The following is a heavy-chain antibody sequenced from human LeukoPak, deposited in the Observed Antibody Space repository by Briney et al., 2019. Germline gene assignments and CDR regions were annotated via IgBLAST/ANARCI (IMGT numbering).Heavy chain of an antibody. CDR3: ARDISSD. J-gene: IGHJ4*02. Sequence: GGSLRLSCTGSGFPFSSYNMNWVRQAPGKGLEFISYISSGSNTIYYADSLKGRFTISRDNSKNTLYLQMDSLRAEDTAVYYCARDISSDWGQGTLVTVSS. D-gene: IGHD3-3*02. CDR2: ISSGSNTI. V-gene: IGHV3-48*01. CDR1: GFPFSSYN.